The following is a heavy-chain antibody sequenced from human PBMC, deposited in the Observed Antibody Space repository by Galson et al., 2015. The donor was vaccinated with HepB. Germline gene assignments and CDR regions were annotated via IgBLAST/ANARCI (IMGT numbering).Heavy chain of an antibody. CDR1: GFTFSSYG. CDR3: ARDYFRGLTGDRGGWYAGY. D-gene: IGHD6-19*01. CDR2: IWYDGSNK. Sequence: SLRLSCAASGFTFSSYGMHWVRQAPGKGLEWVAVIWYDGSNKYYADSVKGRFTISRDNFKKMVYLQMISLRSEDTAVYYCARDYFRGLTGDRGGWYAGYGGQGTLVPVSS. J-gene: IGHJ4*02. V-gene: IGHV3-33*08.